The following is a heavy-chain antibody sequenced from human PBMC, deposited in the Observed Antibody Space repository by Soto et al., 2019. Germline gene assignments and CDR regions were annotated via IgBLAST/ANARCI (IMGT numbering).Heavy chain of an antibody. V-gene: IGHV5-51*01. CDR1: GYSFGNQW. D-gene: IGHD6-13*01. CDR3: ARKIAETGTGFDY. J-gene: IGHJ4*02. Sequence: GETLKISCKGSGYSFGNQWISWVRQRPGKGLEWMGIVHPGKSDTRYSPSCQGQVTISADNSISTAYLQWRSLQASDSATYYCARKIAETGTGFDYWGQGALVTVSS. CDR2: VHPGKSDT.